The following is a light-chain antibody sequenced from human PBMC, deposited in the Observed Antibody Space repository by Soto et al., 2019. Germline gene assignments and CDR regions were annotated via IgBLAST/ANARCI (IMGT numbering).Light chain of an antibody. CDR2: DAS. J-gene: IGKJ5*01. Sequence: EIVLTQSPATLSLSPGERATLSCRASQSVSNYLAWYQQKPGQAPRLLIYDASNRATGIPGRFSGSGSGTGFTLTISSLEPEDFAVYYCQQRRNWPLITFGQGTRLEIK. CDR1: QSVSNY. V-gene: IGKV3-11*01. CDR3: QQRRNWPLIT.